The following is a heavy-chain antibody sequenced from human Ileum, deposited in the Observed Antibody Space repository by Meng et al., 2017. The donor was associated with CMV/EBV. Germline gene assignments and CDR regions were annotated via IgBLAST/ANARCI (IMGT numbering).Heavy chain of an antibody. CDR3: ARRYLTTIDD. D-gene: IGHD1-1*01. CDR2: IYYSGST. Sequence: CAVSGGSISSSSYYWGWIRQPPGKGLEWIGSIYYSGSTYYTPSLKSRVTISVDTSKNQFSLKLSSVSAADTAVYYCARRYLTTIDDWGQGTLVTVSS. J-gene: IGHJ4*02. V-gene: IGHV4-39*01. CDR1: GGSISSSSYY.